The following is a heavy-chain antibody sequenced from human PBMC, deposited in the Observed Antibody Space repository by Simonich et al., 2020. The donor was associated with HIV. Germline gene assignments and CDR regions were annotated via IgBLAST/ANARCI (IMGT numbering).Heavy chain of an antibody. D-gene: IGHD7-27*01. CDR2: IYYSGHT. J-gene: IGHJ4*02. CDR1: VGSIISSNYS. Sequence: QVLLQESGPGLVKPSETLSLTCSVSVGSIISSNYSWGWFLQPPGKGLEGIGIIYYSGHTYYNPSLKSRLTISVDTYKNQFSLKLSSVTAADTAGYYCARQGGAIGLGYWGQGTLVTVSS. V-gene: IGHV4-39*01. CDR3: ARQGGAIGLGY.